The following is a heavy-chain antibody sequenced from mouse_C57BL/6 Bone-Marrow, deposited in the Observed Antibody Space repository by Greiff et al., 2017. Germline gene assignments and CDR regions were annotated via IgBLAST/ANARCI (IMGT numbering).Heavy chain of an antibody. V-gene: IGHV1-55*01. CDR3: ARPYYSNYWYFDV. J-gene: IGHJ1*03. CDR2: IYPGSGST. D-gene: IGHD2-5*01. Sequence: QVHVKQPGAELVKPGASVTMSCKASGYTFTSYWITWVKQRPGQGLEWIGDIYPGSGSTNYNEKFKSKATLTVDTSSSTAYMQLSSLTSEDSAVYYCARPYYSNYWYFDVWGTGATGNGSS. CDR1: GYTFTSYW.